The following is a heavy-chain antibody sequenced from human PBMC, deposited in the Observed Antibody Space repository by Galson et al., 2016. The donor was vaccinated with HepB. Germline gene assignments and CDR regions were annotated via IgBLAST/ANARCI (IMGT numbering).Heavy chain of an antibody. Sequence: SETLSLTCAVSGASITNNNWCSWVRPPPGKGLEWIGDHYLSGRNSYNTSLKRRLTLSMDKSQKVFSMHLTSVTAADTAVYYCMSGSLVNWGQGILVTVSS. V-gene: IGHV4-4*02. CDR3: MSGSLVN. CDR1: GASITNNNW. D-gene: IGHD3-10*01. CDR2: HYLSGRN. J-gene: IGHJ4*02.